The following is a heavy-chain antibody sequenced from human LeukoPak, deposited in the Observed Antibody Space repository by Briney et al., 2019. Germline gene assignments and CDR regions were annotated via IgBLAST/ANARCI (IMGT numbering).Heavy chain of an antibody. D-gene: IGHD1-26*01. CDR1: GYTFTSYY. V-gene: IGHV1-46*01. CDR2: INPSGGST. CDR3: ARFGGSYQGRVY. Sequence: ASVKVSCKASGYTFTSYYMHWVRQAPGQGLEWMGIINPSGGSTSYAQKFQGRVTMTRDTSIGTAYMELSRLRSDDTAVYYCARFGGSYQGRVYWGQGTLVTVSS. J-gene: IGHJ4*02.